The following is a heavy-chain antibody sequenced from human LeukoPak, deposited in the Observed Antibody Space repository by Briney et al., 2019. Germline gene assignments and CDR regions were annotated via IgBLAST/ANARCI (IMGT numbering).Heavy chain of an antibody. CDR1: GYTFTSYD. CDR2: MNPNSGNA. V-gene: IGHV1-8*01. D-gene: IGHD4-23*01. Sequence: ASVKVSCKASGYTFTSYDISWVRQATGQGLEWMGWMNPNSGNAGYAQRFQGRVTMTRNNSISTAYMELTSLRSEDTAVYYCARVAAGYSVNYFDYWGQGTLVTVSS. CDR3: ARVAAGYSVNYFDY. J-gene: IGHJ4*02.